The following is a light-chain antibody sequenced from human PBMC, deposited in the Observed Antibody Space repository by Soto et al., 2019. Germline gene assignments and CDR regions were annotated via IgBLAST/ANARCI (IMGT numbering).Light chain of an antibody. CDR1: QSVSNH. J-gene: IGKJ1*01. Sequence: EIVLTQSPATLSLSPGERATLSCRASQSVSNHLAWYQQKPGQAPRLLISNASDRATGMPARFSGSGSGTDFTLTISSLEPEDFAVYYCQQRSDWSWTFGQGTKVETK. CDR2: NAS. CDR3: QQRSDWSWT. V-gene: IGKV3-11*01.